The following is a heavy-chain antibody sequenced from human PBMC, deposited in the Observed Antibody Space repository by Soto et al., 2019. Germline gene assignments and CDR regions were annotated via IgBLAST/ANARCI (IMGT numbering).Heavy chain of an antibody. CDR1: GFTFDDYG. J-gene: IGHJ5*01. CDR3: AKDIDYDILTGYRNGFDS. V-gene: IGHV3-9*01. Sequence: EIQLVESGGGLVQPGRSLRLSCAASGFTFDDYGMHWVRQAPGKGLEWVSGISWNSGSVGYADSVKGRFTISRDSAKNSLYLQMDSLSAEDTALYYCAKDIDYDILTGYRNGFDSWGQGTLVTVSS. D-gene: IGHD3-9*01. CDR2: ISWNSGSV.